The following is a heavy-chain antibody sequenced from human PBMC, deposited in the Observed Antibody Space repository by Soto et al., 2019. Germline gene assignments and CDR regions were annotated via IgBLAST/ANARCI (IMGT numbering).Heavy chain of an antibody. D-gene: IGHD6-19*01. CDR2: ISYDGSNK. J-gene: IGHJ4*02. Sequence: GESLKISCAASGFTFSSYGMHWVRQAPGKGLEWVAVISYDGSNKYYADSVKGRFTISRDNSKNTLYLQMNSLRAEDTAVYYCVKEQWLVGGYVLWGQGTLVTVSS. CDR3: VKEQWLVGGYVL. V-gene: IGHV3-30*18. CDR1: GFTFSSYG.